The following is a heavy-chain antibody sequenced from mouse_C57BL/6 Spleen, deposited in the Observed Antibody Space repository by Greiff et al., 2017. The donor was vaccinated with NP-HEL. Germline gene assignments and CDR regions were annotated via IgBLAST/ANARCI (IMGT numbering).Heavy chain of an antibody. D-gene: IGHD2-5*01. CDR3: ARRDSNLGD. CDR1: GYTFTSYW. J-gene: IGHJ2*01. Sequence: QVQLKQPGAELVKPGASVKLSCKASGYTFTSYWMQWVKQRPGQGLEWIGEIDPSDSYTNYNQKFKGKATLTVDTSASTAYMPLSSLTSEDSAVYYCARRDSNLGDWGQGTTLTVS. V-gene: IGHV1-50*01. CDR2: IDPSDSYT.